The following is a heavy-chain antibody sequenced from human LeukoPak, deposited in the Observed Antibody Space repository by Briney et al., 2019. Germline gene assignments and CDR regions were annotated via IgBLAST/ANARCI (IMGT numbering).Heavy chain of an antibody. CDR3: ARTTMVRGTYYMDV. V-gene: IGHV4-61*01. D-gene: IGHD3-10*01. CDR2: IYYTGST. Sequence: PSETLSLTCSVSGGSVFLSYYYWGWVRQPPGKALEWIGYIYYTGSTNHNPSLKSRVTISVDTSKNQFSLKLSSVTAADTAVYYCARTTMVRGTYYMDVWGKGTTVTISS. CDR1: GGSVFLSYYY. J-gene: IGHJ6*03.